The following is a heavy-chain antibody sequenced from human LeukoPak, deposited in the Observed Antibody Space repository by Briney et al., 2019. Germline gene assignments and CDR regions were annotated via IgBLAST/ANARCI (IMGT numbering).Heavy chain of an antibody. CDR2: ISYDGSNK. D-gene: IGHD5-12*01. Sequence: GGSLRLSCAASGFTFSSYAIQWVRQAPGKGLEWVAVISYDGSNKYYADSVKGRFTISRDNSKNTLYLQMNSLRAEDTAVYYCARAEDGYSGYGDYWGQGTLVTVSS. CDR3: ARAEDGYSGYGDY. CDR1: GFTFSSYA. V-gene: IGHV3-30-3*01. J-gene: IGHJ4*02.